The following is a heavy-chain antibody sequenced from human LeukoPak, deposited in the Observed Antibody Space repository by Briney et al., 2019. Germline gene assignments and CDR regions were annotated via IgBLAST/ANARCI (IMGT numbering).Heavy chain of an antibody. CDR1: GFTFSSYW. V-gene: IGHV3-7*01. CDR2: IKQDGSDK. CDR3: ASGQKLGF. J-gene: IGHJ4*02. Sequence: PGGSLRLSCVASGFTFSSYWMSWVRQAPGKGLEWVANIKQDGSDKYYVDSVKGRFTISTDNAKNSLYLQMNSLRAEDTAVHYCASGQKLGFWGQGTLVTVSS. D-gene: IGHD6-13*01.